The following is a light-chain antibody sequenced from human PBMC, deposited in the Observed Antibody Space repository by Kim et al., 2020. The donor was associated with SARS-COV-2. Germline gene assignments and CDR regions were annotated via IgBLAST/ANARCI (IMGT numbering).Light chain of an antibody. CDR1: ESIHTGY. Sequence: EIVLTQSPATLSLSPGERAILSCRASESIHTGYFAWYQQKFGQAPRLLIYSTSTTASGVPDRFSGSGSGTDFTLTISRLEPEDIAVYYCQQYGTSPQTFGPGTKVDIK. CDR3: QQYGTSPQT. CDR2: STS. J-gene: IGKJ3*01. V-gene: IGKV3-20*01.